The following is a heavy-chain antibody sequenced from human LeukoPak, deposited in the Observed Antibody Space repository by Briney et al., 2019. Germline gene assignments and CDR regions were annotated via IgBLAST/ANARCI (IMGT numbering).Heavy chain of an antibody. CDR3: AREGIAAANNWFNP. J-gene: IGHJ5*02. D-gene: IGHD6-13*01. CDR1: GYSLTTYY. V-gene: IGHV1-46*01. Sequence: ASVKVSCKASGYSLTTYYMHWVRQAPGQGLEWMAIINPSGGSTNYAQKFQGRVTITADESTSTAYMELSSLRSEDTAVYYCAREGIAAANNWFNPWGQGTLVTVSS. CDR2: INPSGGST.